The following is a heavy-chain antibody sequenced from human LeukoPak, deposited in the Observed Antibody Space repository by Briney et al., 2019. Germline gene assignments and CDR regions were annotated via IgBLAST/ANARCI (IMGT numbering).Heavy chain of an antibody. CDR3: ARGHYYYYYMDV. V-gene: IGHV3-21*01. Sequence: GGSLRLSCAASGFTVSSNYMSWVRQAPGKGLEWVSSISSSSSYIYYADSVKGRFTISRDNAKNSLYLQMNSLRAEDTAVYYCARGHYYYYYMDVWGKGTTVTVSS. J-gene: IGHJ6*03. CDR2: ISSSSSYI. CDR1: GFTVSSNY.